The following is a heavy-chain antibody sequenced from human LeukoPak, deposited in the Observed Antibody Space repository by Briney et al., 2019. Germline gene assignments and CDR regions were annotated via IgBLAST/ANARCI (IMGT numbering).Heavy chain of an antibody. J-gene: IGHJ4*02. CDR3: AKASSAGDSSSWNY. CDR1: GFTFSSYG. V-gene: IGHV3-23*01. Sequence: GGTLRLSCAASGFTFSSYGMSWVRQAPGKGLEWVSAISGSGGSTYYADSVKGRFTISRDNSKNTLYLQMNSLRAEDTAIYYCAKASSAGDSSSWNYWGQGILVTVSS. D-gene: IGHD6-13*01. CDR2: ISGSGGST.